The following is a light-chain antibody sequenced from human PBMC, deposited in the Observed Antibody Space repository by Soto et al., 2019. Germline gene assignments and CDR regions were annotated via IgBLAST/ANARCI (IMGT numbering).Light chain of an antibody. CDR1: QPINSF. J-gene: IGKJ1*01. V-gene: IGKV1-5*01. CDR3: QQYYRYPWT. Sequence: DIQMTQSPSTLSASVGDRVTITCRASQPINSFLAWYQQTPGKAPKLLIYDASSLQSGVPSRFSGGGAGTEFTLTISSLQPDDFATFHCQQYYRYPWTFGQGTKVEIK. CDR2: DAS.